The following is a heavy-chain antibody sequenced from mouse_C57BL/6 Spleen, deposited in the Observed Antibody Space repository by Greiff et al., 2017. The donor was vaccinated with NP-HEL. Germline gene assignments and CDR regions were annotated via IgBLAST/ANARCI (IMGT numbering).Heavy chain of an antibody. CDR1: GYTFTSYW. V-gene: IGHV1-72*01. CDR3: ARSEVTYAMDY. Sequence: VQLQQPGAELVKPGASVKLSCKASGYTFTSYWMHWVKQRPGRGLEWIGRLDPNRGGTKYNEKFKSKATLTVDKPSSTAYMQLSSLTSEDSAVYYCARSEVTYAMDYWGQGTSVTVSS. D-gene: IGHD2-2*01. CDR2: LDPNRGGT. J-gene: IGHJ4*01.